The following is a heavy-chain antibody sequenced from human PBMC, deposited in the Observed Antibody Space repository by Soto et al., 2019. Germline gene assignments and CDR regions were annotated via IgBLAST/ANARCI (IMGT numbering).Heavy chain of an antibody. V-gene: IGHV3-21*01. J-gene: IGHJ4*02. D-gene: IGHD3-9*01. CDR2: ISSSSSYI. Sequence: EVQLVESGGGLVKPGGSLRLSCAASGFTFSSYSMNWVRQAPGKGLEWVSSISSSSSYIYYADSVKGRFTISRDNAKNSLYLQMNSLRAEDTAVYYCARADHLRYFDWLLPHFDYWGQGTLVTVSS. CDR1: GFTFSSYS. CDR3: ARADHLRYFDWLLPHFDY.